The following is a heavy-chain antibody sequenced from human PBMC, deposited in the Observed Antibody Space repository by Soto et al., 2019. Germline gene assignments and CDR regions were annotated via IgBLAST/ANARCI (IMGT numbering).Heavy chain of an antibody. CDR1: GGSISSYY. CDR3: ARGNVVVVPTAISFWFDP. V-gene: IGHV4-59*12. D-gene: IGHD2-2*01. J-gene: IGHJ5*02. Sequence: SETLSLTCTVSGGSISSYYWSWIRQPPGKGLEWIGYIYYSGSTNYNPSLKSRVTISVDKSKNQFSLKLNSVTAADTAVYYCARGNVVVVPTAISFWFDPWGQGTLVTVSS. CDR2: IYYSGST.